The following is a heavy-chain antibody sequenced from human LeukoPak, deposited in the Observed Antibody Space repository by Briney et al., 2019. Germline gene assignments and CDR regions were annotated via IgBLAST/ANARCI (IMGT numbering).Heavy chain of an antibody. V-gene: IGHV3-7*03. CDR3: AKANYDFWSGYFRGAFDI. D-gene: IGHD3-3*01. CDR1: GFTFSSYW. CDR2: IKQDGSEK. Sequence: GGSLRLSCAASGFTFSSYWMSWVRQAPGKGLEWVANIKQDGSEKYYADSVKGRFTISRDNAKNSLYLQMNSLRAEDTALYYCAKANYDFWSGYFRGAFDIWGQGTMVTVSS. J-gene: IGHJ3*02.